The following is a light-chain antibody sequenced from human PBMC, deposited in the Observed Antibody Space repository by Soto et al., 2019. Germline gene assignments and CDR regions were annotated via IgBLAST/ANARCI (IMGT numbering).Light chain of an antibody. CDR1: QSISNY. Sequence: DIQMTQSPSSLSASVGDRVTITCRASQSISNYLNWYQQRPGKAPKLLIYAASSLQSGVPSRFSGSGSGTDFTLTISSLQPEDCATYYCQQSDIIPYTFGQGTKLEIK. CDR2: AAS. CDR3: QQSDIIPYT. V-gene: IGKV1-39*01. J-gene: IGKJ2*01.